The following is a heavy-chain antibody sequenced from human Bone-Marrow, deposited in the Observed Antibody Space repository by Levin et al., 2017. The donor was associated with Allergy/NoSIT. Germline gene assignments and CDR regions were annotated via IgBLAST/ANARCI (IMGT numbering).Heavy chain of an antibody. J-gene: IGHJ6*02. CDR3: ARRAGSSAWNYYYYGMDV. CDR1: GFTFSKYW. V-gene: IGHV3-7*01. D-gene: IGHD6-19*01. Sequence: PGGSLRLSCVASGFTFSKYWMTWVRQAPGKGLQWVANIKQDGSEKYYLDSVRGRFTISRDNAKNSLFLEMNRLRAEDTAVYYCARRAGSSAWNYYYYGMDVWGQGTTVTVSS. CDR2: IKQDGSEK.